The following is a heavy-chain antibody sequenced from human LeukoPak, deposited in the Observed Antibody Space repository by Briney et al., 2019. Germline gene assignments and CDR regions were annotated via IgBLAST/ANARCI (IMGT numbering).Heavy chain of an antibody. Sequence: PSETLSLTCTVSGGSISSSSYYWGWIRQPPGKGLEWIGSIYYSGSTYYNPSLKSRVTISVDTSKNQFSLKLSSVTAADTAVYYCAREGSGGSCCIRWGQGTLVTVSS. J-gene: IGHJ4*02. CDR3: AREGSGGSCCIR. CDR2: IYYSGST. CDR1: GGSISSSSYY. V-gene: IGHV4-39*02. D-gene: IGHD2-15*01.